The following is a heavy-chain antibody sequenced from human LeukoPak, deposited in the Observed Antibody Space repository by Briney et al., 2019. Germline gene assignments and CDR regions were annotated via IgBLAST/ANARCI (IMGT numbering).Heavy chain of an antibody. V-gene: IGHV4-30-4*01. Sequence: PSETLSLTCTVSGVSISSGDYYWSWIRQPPGKGLEWIGYIYHSGSTYYNPSLKSRVTISVDRSKNQFSLKLSSVTAADTAVYYCARVSAVVPAAINYWGQGTLVTVSS. CDR3: ARVSAVVPAAINY. D-gene: IGHD2-2*02. J-gene: IGHJ4*02. CDR2: IYHSGST. CDR1: GVSISSGDYY.